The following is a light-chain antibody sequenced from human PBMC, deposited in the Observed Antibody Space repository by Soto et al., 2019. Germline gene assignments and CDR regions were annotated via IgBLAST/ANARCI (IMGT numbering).Light chain of an antibody. V-gene: IGLV1-36*01. J-gene: IGLJ1*01. Sequence: QPALTQAPSVSADPRQRVTISCSGSPSNIATNAVNWYQQVPGKPPKLLIFYDDLKPSGISDRFSGSKSGTSASLAISGLQSEDEADYYCAAWDDRLSSYIFGTGTKVTV. CDR2: YDD. CDR3: AAWDDRLSSYI. CDR1: PSNIATNA.